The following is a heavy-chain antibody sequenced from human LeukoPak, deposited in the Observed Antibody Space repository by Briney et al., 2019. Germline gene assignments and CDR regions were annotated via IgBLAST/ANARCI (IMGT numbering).Heavy chain of an antibody. CDR2: IYTSGTT. CDR3: ARGRYCTTTSCTYWYFAL. D-gene: IGHD2-2*01. V-gene: IGHV4-4*07. J-gene: IGHJ2*01. Sequence: PSETLSLTCTVSGGSISSYYWSWIRQPAGKGLEWIGRIYTSGTTNYNPSLQSRVTMSVDSSKNQFSLKLNSVTAADTAVYYCARGRYCTTTSCTYWYFALWGRGTLVTVSS. CDR1: GGSISSYY.